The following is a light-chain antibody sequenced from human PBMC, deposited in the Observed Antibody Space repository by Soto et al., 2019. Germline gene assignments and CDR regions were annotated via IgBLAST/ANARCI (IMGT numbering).Light chain of an antibody. V-gene: IGKV3-20*01. CDR1: QSVSSNY. Sequence: EIVLTQSPGTLSLSPGERATLSCRASQSVSSNYLAWYQRKPVQAPRLLIYGASSRAIDIPNRFSGSGSGTDFTLTTTRLEPEDFAVYYCQQYGSSPPTFGQGTKVEI. CDR3: QQYGSSPPT. J-gene: IGKJ1*01. CDR2: GAS.